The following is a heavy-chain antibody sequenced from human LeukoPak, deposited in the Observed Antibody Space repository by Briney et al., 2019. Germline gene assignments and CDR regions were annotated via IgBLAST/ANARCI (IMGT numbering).Heavy chain of an antibody. Sequence: GGSLRLSCAASGFTFSSYSMNWVRQAPGKGLEWVSSISSSSSYIYYADSVKGRFTISRDNAKNSLYLQMNSLRAEDTAVYCCARGGYSYGGHRYWGQGTLVTVSS. J-gene: IGHJ4*02. V-gene: IGHV3-21*01. CDR3: ARGGYSYGGHRY. CDR2: ISSSSSYI. D-gene: IGHD5-18*01. CDR1: GFTFSSYS.